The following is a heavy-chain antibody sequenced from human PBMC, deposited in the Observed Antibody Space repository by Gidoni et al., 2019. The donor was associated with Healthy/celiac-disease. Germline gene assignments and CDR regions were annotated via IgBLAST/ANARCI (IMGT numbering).Heavy chain of an antibody. CDR2: INHSGKT. V-gene: IGHV4-34*01. J-gene: IGHJ5*02. Sequence: QVQLQQWGAGLLKPSEPLSLTCAVDGGSFSGYYWRWIRQPPGKGLEWIGEINHSGKTNYNPSLKSRVTISVDTSKNQFSLKLSSVTAADTAVYYCARGRRYCSSTSCPRSGWFDPWGQGTLVTVSS. CDR3: ARGRRYCSSTSCPRSGWFDP. D-gene: IGHD2-2*01. CDR1: GGSFSGYY.